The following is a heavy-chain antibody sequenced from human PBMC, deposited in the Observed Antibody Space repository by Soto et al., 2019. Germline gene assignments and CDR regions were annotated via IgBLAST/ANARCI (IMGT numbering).Heavy chain of an antibody. J-gene: IGHJ4*02. Sequence: SETLSLTCAVYGGSFSGYYWSWIRQPPGKGLEWIGEINHSGSTNYNPSLKSRVTISVDTSKNQFSLKMSSVTAADTAVYYCARVRPYYDISTGYQYYFDYWGQGTLVTVSS. CDR1: GGSFSGYY. CDR2: INHSGST. D-gene: IGHD3-9*01. V-gene: IGHV4-34*01. CDR3: ARVRPYYDISTGYQYYFDY.